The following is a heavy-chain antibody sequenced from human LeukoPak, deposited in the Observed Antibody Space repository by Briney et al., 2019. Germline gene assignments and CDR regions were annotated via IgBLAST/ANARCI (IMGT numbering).Heavy chain of an antibody. CDR1: GYTFTSYE. Sequence: SVKVSCKASGYTFTSYEINWVRPASGQGLEWMGWMNPNSGNADYAQKFQGRVTITRDTSISTAYTELSSLRSEDTAIYYCARRSIAARQFDYWGQGTLVTVSS. J-gene: IGHJ4*02. D-gene: IGHD6-6*01. CDR3: ARRSIAARQFDY. V-gene: IGHV1-8*03. CDR2: MNPNSGNA.